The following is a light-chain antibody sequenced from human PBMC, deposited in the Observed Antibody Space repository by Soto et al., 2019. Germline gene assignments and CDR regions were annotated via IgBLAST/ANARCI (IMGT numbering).Light chain of an antibody. CDR1: QSIGSY. CDR2: DAS. Sequence: EIVLTQSPVTLSLSPGERATLSCRASQSIGSYLAWYQQKPGQAPRLLIYDASNRATGIPARFSGSGSGTDFTLTISSLEPEDFAVYYCQLRNNWPPTWTFGQGTKVESK. J-gene: IGKJ1*01. V-gene: IGKV3-11*01. CDR3: QLRNNWPPTWT.